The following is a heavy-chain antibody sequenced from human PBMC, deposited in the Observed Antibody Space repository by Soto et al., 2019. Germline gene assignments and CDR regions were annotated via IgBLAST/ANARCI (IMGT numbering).Heavy chain of an antibody. CDR3: ARARAGVVHGYCSGGSCYAHYGMDV. Sequence: QVQLVQSGAEVKKPGSSVKVSCKASGGTFSSYAISWVRQAPAQGLEWMGGIIPISGTANYAQEFQGRVTITADESPSTAYMELRRLGSADTAVYYCARARAGVVHGYCSGGSCYAHYGMDVWGQGTTVTVSS. V-gene: IGHV1-69*12. CDR1: GGTFSSYA. D-gene: IGHD2-15*01. CDR2: IIPISGTA. J-gene: IGHJ6*02.